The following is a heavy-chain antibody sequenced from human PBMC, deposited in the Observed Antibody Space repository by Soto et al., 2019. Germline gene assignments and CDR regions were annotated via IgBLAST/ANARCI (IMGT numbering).Heavy chain of an antibody. J-gene: IGHJ4*02. CDR2: ISSSSSYT. D-gene: IGHD3-10*01. Sequence: QVQLVESGGGLVKPGGSLRLSCAASGFTFSDYYMSWIRQAPGKGLEWVSYISSSSSYTNYADSVKGRFTISRDNAKNSLYLQMNSLRADDTAVYYCARLGVFHGSAPPNYWGQGTLVTVSS. V-gene: IGHV3-11*05. CDR1: GFTFSDYY. CDR3: ARLGVFHGSAPPNY.